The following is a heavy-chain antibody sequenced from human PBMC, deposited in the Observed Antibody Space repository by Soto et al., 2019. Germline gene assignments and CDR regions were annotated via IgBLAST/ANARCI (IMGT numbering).Heavy chain of an antibody. CDR2: ISAYNGNT. Sequence: ASVKVSCKASGYTFTSYSISWVRQAPGQGLEWMGWISAYNGNTNYAQKLQGRVTMTTDTSTSTAYMELRSLRSDDTAVYYCARLRYFDWLSVYNWFDPWGQGTLVTVSS. CDR3: ARLRYFDWLSVYNWFDP. J-gene: IGHJ5*02. CDR1: GYTFTSYS. D-gene: IGHD3-9*01. V-gene: IGHV1-18*01.